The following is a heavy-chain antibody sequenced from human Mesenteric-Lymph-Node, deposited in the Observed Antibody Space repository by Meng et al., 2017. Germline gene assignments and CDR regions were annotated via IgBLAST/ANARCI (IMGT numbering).Heavy chain of an antibody. CDR3: AREGGGAAAGFI. D-gene: IGHD6-13*01. V-gene: IGHV1-18*01. CDR2: ISAYNGNT. J-gene: IGHJ4*02. CDR1: GGTFSSYA. Sequence: ASVKVSCKASGGTFSSYAISWVRQAPGQGLEWMGWISAYNGNTNYAQKLQGRVTMTTDTSTSTVYMELSSLRSGDTAVYYCAREGGGAAAGFIWGQGTLVTVS.